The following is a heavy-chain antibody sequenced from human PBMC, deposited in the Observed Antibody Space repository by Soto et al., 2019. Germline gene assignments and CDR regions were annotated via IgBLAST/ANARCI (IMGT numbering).Heavy chain of an antibody. CDR2: IYYSGSA. Sequence: PSETLSLTCTVSGGSISSYYWSWIRHPPGKGLEWIGYIYYSGSANYNPSLKSRVSISVDTSNNQLFLKLRSVTAGDPAVYYCARVVGWFEPWGQGTLVTVSS. CDR3: ARVVGWFEP. J-gene: IGHJ5*02. V-gene: IGHV4-59*01. D-gene: IGHD2-15*01. CDR1: GGSISSYY.